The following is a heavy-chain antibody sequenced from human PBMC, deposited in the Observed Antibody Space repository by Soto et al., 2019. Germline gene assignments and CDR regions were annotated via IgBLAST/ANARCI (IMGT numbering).Heavy chain of an antibody. D-gene: IGHD6-19*01. Sequence: GASVKVSCKASGYTFTGYYMHWVRQAPGQGLKRMGWINPNSGGTNYAQKFQGWVTMTRDTSISTAYMELSRLRSDDTAVYFCARDRVDIYSSGWYYFAYWGQGTLVTVSS. CDR2: INPNSGGT. CDR3: ARDRVDIYSSGWYYFAY. J-gene: IGHJ4*02. V-gene: IGHV1-2*04. CDR1: GYTFTGYY.